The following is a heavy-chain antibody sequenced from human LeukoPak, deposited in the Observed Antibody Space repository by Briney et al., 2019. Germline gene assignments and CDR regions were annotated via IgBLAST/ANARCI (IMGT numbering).Heavy chain of an antibody. D-gene: IGHD3-22*01. CDR1: GYTFTSYY. V-gene: IGHV1-46*01. CDR3: ARDIRDYYDSSGYLPDY. J-gene: IGHJ4*02. CDR2: INPSGGST. Sequence: GASVTVSCTASGYTFTSYYMHWVRQAPGQGLEWMGIINPSGGSTSYAQKFQGRVTMTRDTSTSTVYMELSSLRSEDTAVYYCARDIRDYYDSSGYLPDYWGQGTLVTVSS.